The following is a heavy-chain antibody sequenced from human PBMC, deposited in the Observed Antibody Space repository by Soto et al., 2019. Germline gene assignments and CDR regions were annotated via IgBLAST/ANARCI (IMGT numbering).Heavy chain of an antibody. Sequence: VGSLRLSCAASGFTFSSYAMTWVRQAPGKGLEWVSTILDSGVTTYHADSVKGRFIISRDNSKNTLYLQMNSLRAEDTAVYFCAKEYYDFWSDYYHYFDYWGQGTLVTVSS. D-gene: IGHD3-3*01. J-gene: IGHJ4*02. V-gene: IGHV3-23*01. CDR3: AKEYYDFWSDYYHYFDY. CDR1: GFTFSSYA. CDR2: ILDSGVTT.